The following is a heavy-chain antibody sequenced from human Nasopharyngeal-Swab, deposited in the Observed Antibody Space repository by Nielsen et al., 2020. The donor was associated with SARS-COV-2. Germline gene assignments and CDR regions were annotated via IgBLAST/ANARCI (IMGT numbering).Heavy chain of an antibody. CDR2: INPSDGST. J-gene: IGHJ3*02. Sequence: ASVKVSCKPSGSTFNCYYMHWVRQAPGQGLEWVGMINPSDGSTSYADNLQGRVTMTSDTSTGTVYMELSSLKSGDTAVYYCARWVEAATFFDTWSHGTMVTVSS. V-gene: IGHV1-46*02. CDR1: GSTFNCYY. D-gene: IGHD6-13*01. CDR3: ARWVEAATFFDT.